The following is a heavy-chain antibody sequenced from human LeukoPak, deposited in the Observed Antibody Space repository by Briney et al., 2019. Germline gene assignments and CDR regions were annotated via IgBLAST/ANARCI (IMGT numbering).Heavy chain of an antibody. J-gene: IGHJ3*02. V-gene: IGHV1-69*05. CDR2: IIPIFGTA. CDR1: GGTFSSYA. Sequence: ASVKVSCKASGGTFSSYAISWVRQAPGQGLKWMGGIIPIFGTANYAQKFQGRVTITTDESTSTAYMELSSLRSEDTAVYYCAREGYCSGGSCYRVAFDIWGQGTMVTVSS. CDR3: AREGYCSGGSCYRVAFDI. D-gene: IGHD2-15*01.